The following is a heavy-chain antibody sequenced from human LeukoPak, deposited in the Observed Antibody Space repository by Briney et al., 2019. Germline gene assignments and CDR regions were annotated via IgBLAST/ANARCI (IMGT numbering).Heavy chain of an antibody. CDR1: GGSISSYY. CDR3: ARARLYGSYYYYYGMDI. Sequence: SETLSLTCTVSGGSISSYYWSWIRQPPGKGREWIVDIYYSGSTNYNPSLKSRVTISVDTSKNQFSLKLSSVTAADTAVYYCARARLYGSYYYYYGMDIWGQGTTVTVSS. J-gene: IGHJ6*02. V-gene: IGHV4-59*01. CDR2: IYYSGST. D-gene: IGHD2-8*01.